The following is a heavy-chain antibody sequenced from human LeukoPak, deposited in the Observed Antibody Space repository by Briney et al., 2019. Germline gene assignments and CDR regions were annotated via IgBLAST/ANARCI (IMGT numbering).Heavy chain of an antibody. V-gene: IGHV4-4*02. CDR3: ARDDQVGATHFDY. CDR2: IYHSGST. J-gene: IGHJ4*02. CDR1: GGSISSSNW. D-gene: IGHD1-26*01. Sequence: PSGTLSLTCADSGGSISSSNWWSWVRQPPGKGLEWIGEIYHSGSTNYNPSLKSRVTISVDKSKNQFSLKLSSATAADTAVYYCARDDQVGATHFDYWGQGTLVTVSS.